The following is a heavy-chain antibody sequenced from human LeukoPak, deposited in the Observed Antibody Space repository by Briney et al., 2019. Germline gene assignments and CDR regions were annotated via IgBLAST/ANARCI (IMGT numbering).Heavy chain of an antibody. V-gene: IGHV4-39*01. CDR3: ARIGVTIFGVVSLPTVGMDV. CDR2: MYYSGST. J-gene: IGHJ6*02. D-gene: IGHD3-3*01. CDR1: GGSICSSSYY. Sequence: SETLSLTCTVSGGSICSSSYYWGWIRQPPGKGLDWIGSMYYSGSTYYNPSLKSRVTISVDTPKNQFSLKLSSVTAADTAVYYCARIGVTIFGVVSLPTVGMDVWGQGTTVTVSS.